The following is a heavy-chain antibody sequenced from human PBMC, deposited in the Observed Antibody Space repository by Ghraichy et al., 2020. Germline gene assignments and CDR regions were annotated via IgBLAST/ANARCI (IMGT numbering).Heavy chain of an antibody. Sequence: SGPTLVKPTETLTLTCTVSGFSLSNARMGVSWIRQPPGKALEWLAHIFSNDEKSYSTSLKSRLTISKDNSKSQVVLTMTNMDPVDTPTYYCARIHGLIAVAGYFDYWGQGTLVTVSS. CDR1: GFSLSNARMG. D-gene: IGHD6-19*01. V-gene: IGHV2-26*01. CDR2: IFSNDEK. CDR3: ARIHGLIAVAGYFDY. J-gene: IGHJ4*02.